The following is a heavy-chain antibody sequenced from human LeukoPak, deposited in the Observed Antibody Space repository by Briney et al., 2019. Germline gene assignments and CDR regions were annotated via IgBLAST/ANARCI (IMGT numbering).Heavy chain of an antibody. CDR2: ISSTSNPI. D-gene: IGHD1-26*01. Sequence: GGSLRLSCAASGFTFSNYNMIWVRQAPGKGLEWLSYISSTSNPIYYADSVKGRFTISRDNAKNSLYLQMNSLRDEDTAVYYCARAGVGARFEDFWGQGTLVTVSS. J-gene: IGHJ4*02. V-gene: IGHV3-48*02. CDR1: GFTFSNYN. CDR3: ARAGVGARFEDF.